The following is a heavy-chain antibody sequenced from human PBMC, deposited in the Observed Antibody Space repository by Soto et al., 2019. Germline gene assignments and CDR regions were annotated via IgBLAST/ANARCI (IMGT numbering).Heavy chain of an antibody. V-gene: IGHV4-59*01. CDR2: IYYSGST. J-gene: IGHJ5*02. D-gene: IGHD2-2*01. Sequence: SETLSLTCTVSGGSISSYYWSWIRQPPGKGLEWIGYIYYSGSTNYNPSLKSRVTISVDTSKNQFSLKLSSVTAADTAVYYCARADIVVVPAAMVGGWFDPWGQGTLVTVSS. CDR1: GGSISSYY. CDR3: ARADIVVVPAAMVGGWFDP.